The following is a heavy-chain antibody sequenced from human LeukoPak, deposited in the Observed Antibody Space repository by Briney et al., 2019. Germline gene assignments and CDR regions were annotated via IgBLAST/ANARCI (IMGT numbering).Heavy chain of an antibody. CDR1: GFSFNNYA. D-gene: IGHD7-27*01. CDR3: ANKWGSAFDY. CDR2: ISGSGGNT. J-gene: IGHJ4*02. V-gene: IGHV3-23*01. Sequence: GGPLRLSCAASGFSFNNYAMSWFRQAPGKGLEWVSEISGSGGNTDYADSVKGRFTISRDNSRDTLYLQMNSLRADDTAIYYCANKWGSAFDYWGQGTLVTVSS.